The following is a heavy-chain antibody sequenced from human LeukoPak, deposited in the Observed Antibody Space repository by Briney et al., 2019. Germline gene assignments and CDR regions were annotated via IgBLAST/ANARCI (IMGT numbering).Heavy chain of an antibody. CDR1: GYTFTSYD. Sequence: ASVKVSCKASGYTFTSYDINWVRQATGQGLEWMGWMNLNSGNTGYAQKFQGRVTMTRNTSISTAYMELSSLRSEDTAVYYCARSTPYDFWSAFIAAANNGGWFDPWGQGTLVTVSS. J-gene: IGHJ5*02. D-gene: IGHD3-3*01. V-gene: IGHV1-8*02. CDR2: MNLNSGNT. CDR3: ARSTPYDFWSAFIAAANNGGWFDP.